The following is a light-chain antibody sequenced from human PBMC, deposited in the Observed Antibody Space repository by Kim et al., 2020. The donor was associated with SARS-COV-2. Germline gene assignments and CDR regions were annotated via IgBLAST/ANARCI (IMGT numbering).Light chain of an antibody. V-gene: IGKV3-15*01. CDR3: HPYNSWHA. CDR2: GAS. J-gene: IGKJ2*01. CDR1: QSVSSN. Sequence: EIVMTQSPATLSVSPGERATLSCRASQSVSSNLAWYQQKPGQAPRLLIYGASTRATGIPARFSGSGSGTEFTLTISSLQSEDFAVYYCHPYNSWHAFGQGTKLEI.